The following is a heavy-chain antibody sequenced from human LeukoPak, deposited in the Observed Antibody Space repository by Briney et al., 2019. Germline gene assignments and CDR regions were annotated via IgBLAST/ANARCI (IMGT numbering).Heavy chain of an antibody. CDR3: ARSGRYCSSTSCRNWFDP. CDR1: GYTFTSYD. CDR2: INPNSGGT. V-gene: IGHV1-2*02. D-gene: IGHD2-2*01. J-gene: IGHJ5*02. Sequence: ASVKVSCKASGYTFTSYDINWVRQAPGQGLEWMGWINPNSGGTNYAQKFQGRVTMTRDTSISTAYMELSRLRSDDTAVYYCARSGRYCSSTSCRNWFDPWGQGTLVTVSS.